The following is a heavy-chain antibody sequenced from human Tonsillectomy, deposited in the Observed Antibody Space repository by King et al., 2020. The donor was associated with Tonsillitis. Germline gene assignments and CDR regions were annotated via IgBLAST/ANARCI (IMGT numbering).Heavy chain of an antibody. CDR2: IYTSCGT. Sequence: QLQESGPGLLKLSDTLSLTCTVSVGSISSYYWSWIRQPAGKGLEWFGRIYTSCGTNYNPSLKSRVTMSVDTSKNQFSLKLSSVTAAYTAVYYCAREGSGSRPFDYWGQGTLVTVSS. CDR3: AREGSGSRPFDY. V-gene: IGHV4-4*07. J-gene: IGHJ4*02. D-gene: IGHD3-10*01. CDR1: VGSISSYY.